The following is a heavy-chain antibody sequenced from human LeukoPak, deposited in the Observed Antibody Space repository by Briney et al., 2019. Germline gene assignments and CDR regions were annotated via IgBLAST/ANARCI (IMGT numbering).Heavy chain of an antibody. V-gene: IGHV3-74*01. CDR3: VSFYETY. CDR2: INSDGSWT. Sequence: GGSLRLSCAASGNYWMHWVRQAPGKGLVWVSNINSDGSWTSYADSVKGRFTISKDNAKNTVYLQMNSLRAEDTAVYYCVSFYETYWGRGTLVTVSS. CDR1: GNYW. J-gene: IGHJ4*02. D-gene: IGHD2/OR15-2a*01.